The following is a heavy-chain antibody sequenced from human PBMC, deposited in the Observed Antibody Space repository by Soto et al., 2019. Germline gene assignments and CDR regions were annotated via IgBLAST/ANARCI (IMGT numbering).Heavy chain of an antibody. CDR2: ITTTGSNT. V-gene: IGHV3-21*01. Sequence: GGSLRLSCAASGFPFSVYSMNWVRQAPGKGLEWVSSITTTGSNTYYKDSVQGRFTISRDNAKNSLFLHMDSLRAEDTAMYYCARDKNWSVDYWGQGTLVTVSS. D-gene: IGHD1-1*01. J-gene: IGHJ4*02. CDR3: ARDKNWSVDY. CDR1: GFPFSVYS.